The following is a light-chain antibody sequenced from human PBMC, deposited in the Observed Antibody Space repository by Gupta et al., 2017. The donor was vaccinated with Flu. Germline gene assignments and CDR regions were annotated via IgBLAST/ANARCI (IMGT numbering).Light chain of an antibody. CDR2: SNT. J-gene: IGLJ1*01. CDR3: ATWDDNLNAYV. Sequence: QSVLTQPPSASGTPGQIFTIPCSGSNSNIGINPVNWYQQLPGTAPNLLIYSNTFRPSGVPDRFSASKSGTSASLAISGLQSEDEADYYCATWDDNLNAYVFGTGTKVTVL. V-gene: IGLV1-44*01. CDR1: NSNIGINP.